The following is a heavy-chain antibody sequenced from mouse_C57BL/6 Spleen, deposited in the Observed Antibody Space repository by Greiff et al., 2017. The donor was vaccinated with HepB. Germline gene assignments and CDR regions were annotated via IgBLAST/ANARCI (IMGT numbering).Heavy chain of an antibody. CDR3: ARGDVWYFDV. J-gene: IGHJ1*03. CDR1: GYTFTSYW. Sequence: QVQLKQPGAELVKPGASVKLSCKDSGYTFTSYWMHWVKQRPGQGLEWIGMIHPNSGSTNYNEKFKSKATLTVDKSSSTAYMQLSSLTSEDSAVYYCARGDVWYFDVWGTGTTVTVSS. CDR2: IHPNSGST. V-gene: IGHV1-64*01. D-gene: IGHD3-3*01.